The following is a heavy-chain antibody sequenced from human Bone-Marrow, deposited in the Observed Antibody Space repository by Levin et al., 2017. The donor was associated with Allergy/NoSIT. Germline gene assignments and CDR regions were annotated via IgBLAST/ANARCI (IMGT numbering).Heavy chain of an antibody. D-gene: IGHD6-6*01. J-gene: IGHJ5*02. CDR2: IFHTGNT. Sequence: SETLSLTCIVSADSIRSGDFYWSWIRQPPGKGLEWIGYIFHTGNTYSNPSLKSRVTISVDTSKNQFSLELRSVTAADTAVYYCARGQSIVAARPDWFDPWGPGTLVTVSS. CDR3: ARGQSIVAARPDWFDP. CDR1: ADSIRSGDFY. V-gene: IGHV4-30-4*01.